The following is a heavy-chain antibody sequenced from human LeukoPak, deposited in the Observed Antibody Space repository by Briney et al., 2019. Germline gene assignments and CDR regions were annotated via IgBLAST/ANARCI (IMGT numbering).Heavy chain of an antibody. Sequence: ASVTVSRKASGYTFTSYYMHWVRQAPGQGLEWMGIINPGDGSTSYTQKFQGRVTMTRDTSTSTVFLDLSSLRSEDTAVYYCATAPYSSGSFQHWGQGTLVTVSS. CDR3: ATAPYSSGSFQH. V-gene: IGHV1-46*01. J-gene: IGHJ1*01. CDR1: GYTFTSYY. CDR2: INPGDGST. D-gene: IGHD3-22*01.